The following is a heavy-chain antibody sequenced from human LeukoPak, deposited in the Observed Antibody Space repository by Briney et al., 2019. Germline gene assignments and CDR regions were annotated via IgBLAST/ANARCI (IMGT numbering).Heavy chain of an antibody. CDR3: ARTRYVAAAVNYYFDY. V-gene: IGHV2-70*01. CDR1: GFSLSTSGMS. Sequence: ESGPALVKPPQTLTLTCTFSGFSLSTSGMSVSWIRQPPGKALEWLVLIDWDDDEYYSTSLKTRLTISKDTSKNRVVLTMTNMDPVDTATYYCARTRYVAAAVNYYFDYWGQGTLDTVSS. J-gene: IGHJ4*02. D-gene: IGHD6-13*01. CDR2: IDWDDDE.